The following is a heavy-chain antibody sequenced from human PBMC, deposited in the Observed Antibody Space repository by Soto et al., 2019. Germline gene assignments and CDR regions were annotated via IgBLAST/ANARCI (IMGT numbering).Heavy chain of an antibody. J-gene: IGHJ2*01. CDR3: ARANESGYDFGYWYFDL. V-gene: IGHV4-30-2*01. Sequence: LQLQESGSGLVKPSQTLSLTCAVSGGSISSGAYSWSWIRQPPGKGLEWIGYIYHSGSTYYNPSLKSRVTISVDRSKNQFSVKLSSVTAADTAVYYCARANESGYDFGYWYFDLWGRGTLVTVSS. D-gene: IGHD5-12*01. CDR1: GGSISSGAYS. CDR2: IYHSGST.